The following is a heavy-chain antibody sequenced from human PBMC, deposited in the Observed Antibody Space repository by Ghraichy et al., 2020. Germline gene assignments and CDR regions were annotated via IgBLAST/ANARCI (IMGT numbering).Heavy chain of an antibody. CDR3: TTDLNPQLLEYYYYYYGMDV. CDR2: IKSKTDGGTT. J-gene: IGHJ6*02. D-gene: IGHD2-2*01. V-gene: IGHV3-15*01. CDR1: GFTFSNAW. Sequence: GGSLRLSCAASGFTFSNAWMSWVRQAPGKGLEWVGRIKSKTDGGTTDYAAPVKGRFTISRDDSKNTLYLQMNSLKTEDTAVYYCTTDLNPQLLEYYYYYYGMDVWGQGTTVTVSS.